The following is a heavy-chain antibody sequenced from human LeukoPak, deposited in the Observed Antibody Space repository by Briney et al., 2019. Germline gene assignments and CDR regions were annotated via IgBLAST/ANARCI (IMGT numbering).Heavy chain of an antibody. V-gene: IGHV3-74*01. CDR1: GFTLSSDW. D-gene: IGHD6-13*01. Sequence: GGSLRLSCAASGFTLSSDWMHWVRQAPGKGLVWVSRINSDGSSISYADSVKGRFTISRADAKNTLYLQMNSLRAEDTAVYYCARAPYSSSWYVGYWGQGTLVTVSS. J-gene: IGHJ4*02. CDR3: ARAPYSSSWYVGY. CDR2: INSDGSSI.